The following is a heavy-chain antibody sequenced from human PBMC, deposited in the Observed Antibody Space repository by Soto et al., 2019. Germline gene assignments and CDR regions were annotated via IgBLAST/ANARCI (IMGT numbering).Heavy chain of an antibody. CDR2: IIPIFGTA. J-gene: IGHJ6*02. Sequence: GASVKVSCKASGGTFSSYAISWVRQSPGQGLEWMGGIIPIFGTANYAQKFQGRVTITADESTSTAYMELSSLRSEDTAVYYCARGPNGGNYGMDVWGQGTTVTVSS. CDR3: ARGPNGGNYGMDV. V-gene: IGHV1-69*13. CDR1: GGTFSSYA. D-gene: IGHD1-26*01.